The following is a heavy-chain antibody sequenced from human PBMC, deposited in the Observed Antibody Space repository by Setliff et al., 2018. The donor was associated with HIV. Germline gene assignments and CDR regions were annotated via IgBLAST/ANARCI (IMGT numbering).Heavy chain of an antibody. CDR2: INHSGST. D-gene: IGHD3-10*01. CDR1: GFSITDGFY. J-gene: IGHJ4*02. Sequence: PSETLFLTCDVSGFSITDGFYWAWIRQSPGKGLEWIGSINHSGSTYCTPSLKSRVTMSVDTSKNHFSLKLSSVTAADTAMYFCARQPPLSVLQVWFDDYWGQGTLVTVSS. V-gene: IGHV4-38-2*01. CDR3: ARQPPLSVLQVWFDDY.